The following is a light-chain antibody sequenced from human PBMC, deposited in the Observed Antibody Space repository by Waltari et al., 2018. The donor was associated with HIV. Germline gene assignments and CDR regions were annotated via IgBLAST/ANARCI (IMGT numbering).Light chain of an antibody. CDR3: QQYTNSAFT. V-gene: IGKV3-20*01. CDR1: RSVRSNY. CDR2: GAS. Sequence: DIVLTPSPGTLSLSPGQRATLSCRASRSVRSNYLAWYQQKPGQAPRLLIYGASTRATGIPDRFSGSGSVTDFTLTISRLEPEDFAVYYCQQYTNSAFTFGPGTKVDIK. J-gene: IGKJ3*01.